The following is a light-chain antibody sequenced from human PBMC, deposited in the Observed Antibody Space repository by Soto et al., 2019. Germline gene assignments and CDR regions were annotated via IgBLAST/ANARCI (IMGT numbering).Light chain of an antibody. J-gene: IGKJ5*01. CDR2: MAF. Sequence: IQMTQSPASLSASVGDRVTITCRASQNIRNYLNWYQQKPGKAPKLLIYMAFTLQSGVPSRFSGSGSGTDFTLTISSLQPEDFASYYCQQSYSAPITFGQGTRLAIK. CDR1: QNIRNY. V-gene: IGKV1-39*01. CDR3: QQSYSAPIT.